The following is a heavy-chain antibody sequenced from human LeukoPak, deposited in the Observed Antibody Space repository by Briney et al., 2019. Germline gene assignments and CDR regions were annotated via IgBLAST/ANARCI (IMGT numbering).Heavy chain of an antibody. J-gene: IGHJ4*02. D-gene: IGHD3-16*01. V-gene: IGHV3-7*01. Sequence: GRSLRLSCAASGFTFSDYWMSWVRQAPGKGLQWVANIKPDGSEKYYVDSVKGRFTISRDNSKNTLYLQMNSLRAEDTALYYCARDLLPWGGPIDYWGQGTLVTVSS. CDR3: ARDLLPWGGPIDY. CDR1: GFTFSDYW. CDR2: IKPDGSEK.